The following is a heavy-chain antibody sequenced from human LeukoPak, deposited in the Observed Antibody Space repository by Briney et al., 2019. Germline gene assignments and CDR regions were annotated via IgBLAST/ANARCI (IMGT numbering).Heavy chain of an antibody. CDR3: ATEKVTMVRGVPYYYYYGMDV. V-gene: IGHV1-24*01. J-gene: IGHJ6*02. CDR2: FDPEDGET. CDR1: GYTLTELS. Sequence: ASVKVSCKVSGYTLTELSMHWVRQAPGKGLEWMGGFDPEDGETIYAQKFQGRVPMTEDTSTDTAYMELSSLRSEDTAVYYCATEKVTMVRGVPYYYYYGMDVWGQGTTVTVSS. D-gene: IGHD3-10*01.